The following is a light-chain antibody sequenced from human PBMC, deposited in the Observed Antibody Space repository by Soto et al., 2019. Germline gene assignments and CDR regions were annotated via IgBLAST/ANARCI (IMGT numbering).Light chain of an antibody. J-gene: IGKJ4*01. CDR3: QQYDNLLN. CDR1: QDISNY. V-gene: IGKV1-33*01. CDR2: DAS. Sequence: DIQMTQSPSSLSASVGDRVTITCQASQDISNYLNWYQQKPGKAPKLLIYDASNLETGVPSRFSGSVSGTDFTFTISSLQPEDIATYYCQQYDNLLNFGGGTKVEIK.